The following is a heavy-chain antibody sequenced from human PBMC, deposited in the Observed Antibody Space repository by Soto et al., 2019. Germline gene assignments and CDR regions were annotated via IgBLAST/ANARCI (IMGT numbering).Heavy chain of an antibody. CDR3: AGEGSYETLSGNSHIFD. V-gene: IGHV1-45*02. CDR1: GHPLSYRY. Sequence: QVPLVQSGAEVKQTGSSVKISCKTSGHPLSYRYLHWFRQAPGQAFEWMGRMRPLIGYTNHAQKVPDRLTLTRDRPMTTAYMELRRLTSDDTAIYYCAGEGSYETLSGNSHIFDWGQGTLVSVSS. J-gene: IGHJ4*02. D-gene: IGHD3-9*01. CDR2: MRPLIGYT.